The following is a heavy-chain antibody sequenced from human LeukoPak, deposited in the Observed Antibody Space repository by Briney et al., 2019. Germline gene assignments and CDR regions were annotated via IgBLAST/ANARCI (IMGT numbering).Heavy chain of an antibody. Sequence: GGSLRLSCAASGFTFSSFGMHWARQAPGKGLEWVAVITYDGSKKYYADSVKGRFTISRDNSKNTLYLQMDSLRTEDTAVYYCARGLDHDILTFWGQGTLVTVSS. D-gene: IGHD3-9*01. CDR3: ARGLDHDILTF. CDR1: GFTFSSFG. V-gene: IGHV3-30-3*01. J-gene: IGHJ4*02. CDR2: ITYDGSKK.